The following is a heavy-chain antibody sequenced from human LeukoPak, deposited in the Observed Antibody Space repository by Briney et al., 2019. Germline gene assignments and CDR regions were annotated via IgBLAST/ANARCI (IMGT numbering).Heavy chain of an antibody. CDR3: AGTTVTTAIDY. Sequence: SETLSLTCTVSGYSISSGNYWGWIRQPPGKGLEWIGSIYHSGSTYYNPSLKSRVTISVDTSKNHYSLKLSSVTAADTAVCYCAGTTVTTAIDYWGQGTLVTVSS. J-gene: IGHJ4*02. D-gene: IGHD4-17*01. V-gene: IGHV4-38-2*02. CDR2: IYHSGST. CDR1: GYSISSGNY.